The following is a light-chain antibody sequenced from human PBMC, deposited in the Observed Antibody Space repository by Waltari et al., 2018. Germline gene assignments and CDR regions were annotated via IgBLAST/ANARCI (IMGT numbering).Light chain of an antibody. V-gene: IGKV4-1*01. CDR3: QQYYSLPWT. CDR1: QSVLYSSNNKNH. Sequence: DIVMTQSPDSLAVSLGQRATIYCKSSQSVLYSSNNKNHLAWYQQKPGQPPKLLVYWASTRESGVPDRFSGSGSGTDFTLTISSLQAEDVAVYYCQQYYSLPWTFGQGTKVEIK. J-gene: IGKJ1*01. CDR2: WAS.